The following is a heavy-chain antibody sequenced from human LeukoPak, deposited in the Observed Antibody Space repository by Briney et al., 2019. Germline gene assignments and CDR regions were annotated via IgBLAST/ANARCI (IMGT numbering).Heavy chain of an antibody. CDR3: GRDEWELLRAY. CDR1: GFTVRSNY. CDR2: IYSGGST. V-gene: IGHV3-66*02. D-gene: IGHD1-26*01. Sequence: GGSLRLSCAASGFTVRSNYMSWVRQAPGKGLEWVSIIYSGGSTYYADSVKGRFTISRDNSKNTLYLQMNSLRVEDTAVYYCGRDEWELLRAYWGQGTLVTVSS. J-gene: IGHJ4*02.